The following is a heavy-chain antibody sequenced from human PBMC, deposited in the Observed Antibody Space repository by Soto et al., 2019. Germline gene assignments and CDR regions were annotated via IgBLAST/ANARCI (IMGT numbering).Heavy chain of an antibody. CDR3: AKDTGSGITIVGVIISYAFDI. CDR2: ISYDGSNK. D-gene: IGHD3-3*01. V-gene: IGHV3-30*18. J-gene: IGHJ3*02. Sequence: QVQLVESGGGVVQPGRSLRLSCAASGFTFSSYGMHWVRQAPGKGLEWGAGISYDGSNKYYADSVKGRVTISSDNSKNTLYVQMNSLRAEDTAVYYCAKDTGSGITIVGVIISYAFDIWGQGTMVTVSS. CDR1: GFTFSSYG.